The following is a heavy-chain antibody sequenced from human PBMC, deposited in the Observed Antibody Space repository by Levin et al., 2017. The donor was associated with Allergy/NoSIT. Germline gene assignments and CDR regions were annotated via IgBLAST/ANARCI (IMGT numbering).Heavy chain of an antibody. CDR3: ARSKVAATEGFDY. J-gene: IGHJ4*02. CDR2: VYYSGST. CDR1: GDSVSSPNYH. D-gene: IGHD2-15*01. Sequence: ESLKISCTVSGDSVSSPNYHWSWIRQPPGKGLEWIGYVYYSGSTNYNPSLKSRVTISVDTSKNQFSLKLNSVTAADTAVYNCARSKVAATEGFDYWGQGTLVTVSS. V-gene: IGHV4-61*01.